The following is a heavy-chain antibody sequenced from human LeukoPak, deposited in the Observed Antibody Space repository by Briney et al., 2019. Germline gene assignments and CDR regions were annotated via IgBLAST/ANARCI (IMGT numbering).Heavy chain of an antibody. J-gene: IGHJ6*03. Sequence: GGSLRLSCAASGFTFSSYAMSWVRQAPGKGLEWVSAISGSGGSTYYADSVKGRFTISRDNSKNTLYLQMNSLRAEDTAVYYCAKDQKYYYGSGRDYMDVWGKGTTVTVSS. V-gene: IGHV3-23*01. CDR2: ISGSGGST. CDR3: AKDQKYYYGSGRDYMDV. CDR1: GFTFSSYA. D-gene: IGHD3-10*01.